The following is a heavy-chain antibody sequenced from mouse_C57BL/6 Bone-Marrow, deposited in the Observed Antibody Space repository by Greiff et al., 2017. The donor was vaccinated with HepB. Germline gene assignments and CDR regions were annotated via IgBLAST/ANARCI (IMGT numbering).Heavy chain of an antibody. Sequence: EVMLVESGGGLVKPGGSLKLSCAASGFTFSDYGMHWVRQAPEKGLEWVAYISSGSSTNYYADTVKGRFTISRDNAKNTLFLQMTSLRSEDTAMYYCARLNYGSSYWYFDVWGTGTTVTVSS. CDR3: ARLNYGSSYWYFDV. J-gene: IGHJ1*03. D-gene: IGHD1-1*01. V-gene: IGHV5-17*01. CDR2: ISSGSSTN. CDR1: GFTFSDYG.